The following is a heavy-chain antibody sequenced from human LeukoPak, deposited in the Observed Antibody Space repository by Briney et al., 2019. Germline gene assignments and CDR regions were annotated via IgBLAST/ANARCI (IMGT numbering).Heavy chain of an antibody. CDR1: GYTFTGYY. CDR2: IIPIFGTA. V-gene: IGHV1-69*13. CDR3: ARDYYDILTGHRFDP. J-gene: IGHJ5*02. Sequence: SVKVSCKASGYTFTGYYIHWVRQAPGQGLEWMGGIIPIFGTANYAQKFQGRVTITADESTSTAYMELSSLRSEDTAVYYCARDYYDILTGHRFDPWGQGTLVTVSS. D-gene: IGHD3-9*01.